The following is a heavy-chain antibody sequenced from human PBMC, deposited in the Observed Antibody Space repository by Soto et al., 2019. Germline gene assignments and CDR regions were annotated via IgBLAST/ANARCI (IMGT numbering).Heavy chain of an antibody. CDR2: INSDGSSA. J-gene: IGHJ4*02. Sequence: GGSLRLSCAASGFTFSNYWMHWVRQAPGKGLVWVSRINSDGSSASYADSVKGRFTISRDNAKNTLYLQMNSLRAEDTAVYYCARDTLELLYYFDYWGQGTLVTVSS. CDR1: GFTFSNYW. CDR3: ARDTLELLYYFDY. V-gene: IGHV3-74*01. D-gene: IGHD1-7*01.